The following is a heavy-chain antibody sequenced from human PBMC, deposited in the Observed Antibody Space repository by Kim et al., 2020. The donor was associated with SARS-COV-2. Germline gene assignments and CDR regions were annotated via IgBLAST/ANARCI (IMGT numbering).Heavy chain of an antibody. CDR3: ARPSSSSSWSAGAFNI. D-gene: IGHD6-13*01. CDR2: IYPGDSDT. Sequence: GESLKISCKGSGYSFTSYWIGWVRQMPGNGLEWMGIIYPGDSDTRYSPSFQGQVTISADKSISTAYLQWSSLKASDTAMYYCARPSSSSSWSAGAFNIWGQGTMVTVSS. CDR1: GYSFTSYW. V-gene: IGHV5-51*01. J-gene: IGHJ3*02.